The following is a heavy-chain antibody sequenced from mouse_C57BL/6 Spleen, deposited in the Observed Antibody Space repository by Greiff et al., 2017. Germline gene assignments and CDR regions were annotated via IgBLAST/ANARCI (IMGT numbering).Heavy chain of an antibody. CDR1: GFTFSSYA. J-gene: IGHJ2*01. Sequence: EVHLVESGEGLVKPGGSLKLSCAASGFTFSSYAMSWVRQTPEKRLEWVAYISSGGDYIYYADTVKGRFTISRDNARNTLYLQMSSLKSEDTAMYYCTRYGSSYNYFDYWGQGTTLTVSS. CDR2: ISSGGDYI. D-gene: IGHD1-1*01. CDR3: TRYGSSYNYFDY. V-gene: IGHV5-9-1*02.